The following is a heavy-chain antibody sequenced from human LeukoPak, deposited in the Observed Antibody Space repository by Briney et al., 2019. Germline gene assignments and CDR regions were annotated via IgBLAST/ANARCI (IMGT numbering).Heavy chain of an antibody. Sequence: GGSLRLSCAVSGFPVSSDYMTWVRQAPQKGLEWVSTIHSDGSTYYVDSVKGRFIISRDISQNTVYLEMNSLRAEDAAVYYCAREGWEELGHYFDYWGQGTVVTVSS. V-gene: IGHV3-53*01. CDR3: AREGWEELGHYFDY. CDR2: IHSDGST. J-gene: IGHJ4*02. D-gene: IGHD1-26*01. CDR1: GFPVSSDY.